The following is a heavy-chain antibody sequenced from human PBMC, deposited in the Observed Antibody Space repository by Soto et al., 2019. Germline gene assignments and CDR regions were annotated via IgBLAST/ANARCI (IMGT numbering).Heavy chain of an antibody. J-gene: IGHJ5*02. Sequence: SETLSLTCTVSGGSISSGDYYWSWIRQPPGKGLEWIGYIYYSGSTYYSPSLKSRVTISVDTSKNQFSLKLSSVTAADTAVYYCARLLRYFDWLPPGGYNWFDPWGQGTLVTVSS. CDR3: ARLLRYFDWLPPGGYNWFDP. D-gene: IGHD3-9*01. CDR2: IYYSGST. V-gene: IGHV4-30-4*01. CDR1: GGSISSGDYY.